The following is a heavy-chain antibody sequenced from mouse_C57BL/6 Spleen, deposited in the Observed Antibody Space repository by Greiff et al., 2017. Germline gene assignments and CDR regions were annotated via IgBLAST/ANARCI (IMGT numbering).Heavy chain of an antibody. CDR2: INPNNGGT. Sequence: EVQLQESGPELVKPGASVKMSCKASGYTFTDYNMHWVKRRHGKSLEWIGYINPNNGGTSYNQKFKVKATLTVNKSSSTAYMELRSLTSEDSAVYYCARSITTVVEYFDVWGTGTTVTVSS. V-gene: IGHV1-22*01. CDR1: GYTFTDYN. D-gene: IGHD1-1*01. CDR3: ARSITTVVEYFDV. J-gene: IGHJ1*03.